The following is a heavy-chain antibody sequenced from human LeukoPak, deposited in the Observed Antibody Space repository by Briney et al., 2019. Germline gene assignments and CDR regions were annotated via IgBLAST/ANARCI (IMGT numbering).Heavy chain of an antibody. CDR1: GFTFSSYA. J-gene: IGHJ4*02. CDR2: ISYDGSNK. CDR3: ASRVHTTSSPAY. Sequence: GGSLRLSCAASGFTFSSYAMHWVRQAPGKGLEWVAVISYDGSNKYYADAMKGRFTISRDNSKNRLYLQVNSLRGEDTAVHYCASRVHTTSSPAYWGQRTLVTVSS. D-gene: IGHD6-6*01. V-gene: IGHV3-30-3*01.